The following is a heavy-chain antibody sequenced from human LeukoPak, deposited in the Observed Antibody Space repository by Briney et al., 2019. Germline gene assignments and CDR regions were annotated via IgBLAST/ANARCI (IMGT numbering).Heavy chain of an antibody. CDR2: ISRSSSTI. Sequence: PGGSLRLSCAASGFTFSSYSMNWVRQAPGKGLEWVSYISRSSSTIYNADSVKGRFTISRDNAKNSLYLQMNSLRAEDTAVYYCARDGPPYDSSGYYFGAFDIWGQGTMVTVSS. CDR1: GFTFSSYS. J-gene: IGHJ3*02. CDR3: ARDGPPYDSSGYYFGAFDI. V-gene: IGHV3-48*04. D-gene: IGHD3-22*01.